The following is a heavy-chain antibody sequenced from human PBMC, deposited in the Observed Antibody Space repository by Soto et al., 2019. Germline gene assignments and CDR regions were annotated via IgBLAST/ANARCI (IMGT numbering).Heavy chain of an antibody. V-gene: IGHV1-69*04. CDR3: ARGPLVVLNYFES. J-gene: IGHJ4*02. Sequence: ASVKVSCKASGGTFRNYPINWVRQAPGQGLEWMGSIFPLTDIPDYAQNFQARLTISADKSTSTAYMELSSLTSDDTAMYFCARGPLVVLNYFESWGQGALVTVSS. CDR1: GGTFRNYP. CDR2: IFPLTDIP.